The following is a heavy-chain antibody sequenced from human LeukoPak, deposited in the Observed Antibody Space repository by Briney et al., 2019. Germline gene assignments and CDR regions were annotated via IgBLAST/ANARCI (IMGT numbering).Heavy chain of an antibody. CDR3: ARDLPYYDSSGYYTPLDY. J-gene: IGHJ4*02. CDR1: GFTFSSYW. CDR2: IKQDGSEK. Sequence: GGSLRLSCAASGFTFSSYWMSWVRQAPGKGLEWVANIKQDGSEKYYVDSVKGRFTISRDNAKNSLYLQMNSLRAEDTAVYYCARDLPYYDSSGYYTPLDYWGQGTQVTVSS. D-gene: IGHD3-22*01. V-gene: IGHV3-7*01.